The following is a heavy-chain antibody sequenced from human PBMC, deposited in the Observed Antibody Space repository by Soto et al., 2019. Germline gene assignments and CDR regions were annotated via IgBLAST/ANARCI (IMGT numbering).Heavy chain of an antibody. CDR3: ARVGQARYYYDSTGHNWFDT. D-gene: IGHD3-22*01. CDR2: INPNSGGT. CDR1: GYTFTGYY. J-gene: IGHJ5*02. V-gene: IGHV1-2*02. Sequence: ASVKVSCKASGYTFTGYYMHWVRQAPGQGLEWMGWINPNSGGTNYAQKFQGRVTMTRDTSISTAYMELSRLRSDDTAVYYCARVGQARYYYDSTGHNWFDTWGQGTLVTVSS.